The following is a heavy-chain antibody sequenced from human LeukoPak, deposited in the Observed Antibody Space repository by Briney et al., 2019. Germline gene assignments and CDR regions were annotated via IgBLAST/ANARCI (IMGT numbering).Heavy chain of an antibody. D-gene: IGHD5/OR15-5a*01. CDR1: GNTFTGYY. CDR3: ARGHGSVPVGAFDI. CDR2: INPNSGGT. Sequence: ASVKVSCKASGNTFTGYYMHWVRQAPGQGLEWMGWINPNSGGTNYAQKFQGRVTMTRDTSISTAYIELSRLRSDDKAVYYCARGHGSVPVGAFDIWGQGTMVTVSS. V-gene: IGHV1-2*02. J-gene: IGHJ3*02.